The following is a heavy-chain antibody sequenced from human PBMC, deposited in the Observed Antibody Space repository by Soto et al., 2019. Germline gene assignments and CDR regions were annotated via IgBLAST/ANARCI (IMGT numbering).Heavy chain of an antibody. D-gene: IGHD6-13*01. Sequence: ASVKVSCKASGYTFTSYAMHWVRQAPGQRPEWMGWINAGNGNTKYSQKFQGRVTITRDTSASTAYMELSSLRSEDTAVYYCARGGPIAAAGTGYYNGMDVWGQGPTVTVSS. CDR2: INAGNGNT. V-gene: IGHV1-3*01. CDR1: GYTFTSYA. CDR3: ARGGPIAAAGTGYYNGMDV. J-gene: IGHJ6*02.